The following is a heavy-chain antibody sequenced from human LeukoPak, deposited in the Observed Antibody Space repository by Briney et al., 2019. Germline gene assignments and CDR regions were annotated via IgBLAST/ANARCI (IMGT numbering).Heavy chain of an antibody. V-gene: IGHV1-69*04. Sequence: ASVKVSCKASGGTFSDYSISWVRQALGQGLEWVGRIIPILNVPNYAQKFESRVTITADKSTSTAYMELSSLKSEDTAVYFCARDRPRARYFGYWGQGTLVTVSS. CDR1: GGTFSDYS. J-gene: IGHJ4*02. CDR3: ARDRPRARYFGY. D-gene: IGHD2-15*01. CDR2: IIPILNVP.